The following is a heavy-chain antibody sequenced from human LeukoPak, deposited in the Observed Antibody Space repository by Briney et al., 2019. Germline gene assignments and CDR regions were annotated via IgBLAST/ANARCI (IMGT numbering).Heavy chain of an antibody. Sequence: PSETLSLTCIASGGSIGTYYWSWIRQSPGKGLEWIGYIYVTGSTRYNPYLQSRVTISVDTPRNQFFLKMSSVTAADTAVYYCARHIGGGIEDMDVWGTGTKVTVSS. CDR3: ARHIGGGIEDMDV. J-gene: IGHJ6*03. CDR1: GGSIGTYY. V-gene: IGHV4-59*08. CDR2: IYVTGST. D-gene: IGHD3-16*02.